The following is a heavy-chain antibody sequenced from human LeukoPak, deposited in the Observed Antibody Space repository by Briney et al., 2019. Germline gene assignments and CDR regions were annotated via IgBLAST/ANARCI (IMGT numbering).Heavy chain of an antibody. V-gene: IGHV4-39*07. J-gene: IGHJ3*02. D-gene: IGHD3-22*01. CDR2: IYHSGST. CDR1: GGSISSSSFYY. Sequence: SETLSLTCTVSGGSISSSSFYYWGWIRQPPGKGLEWIGEIYHSGSTNYNPSLKSRVTISVDKSKNQFSLKLSSVTAADTAVYYCARLSYYDSSGYSEDAFDIWGQGTMVTVSS. CDR3: ARLSYYDSSGYSEDAFDI.